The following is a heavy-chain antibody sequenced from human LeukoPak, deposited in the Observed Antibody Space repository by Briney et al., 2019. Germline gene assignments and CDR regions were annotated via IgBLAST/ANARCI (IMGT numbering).Heavy chain of an antibody. D-gene: IGHD2-15*01. Sequence: PGGSLRLSCAASGFTFSSYAMSWVRQAPGKGLEWVSAISGSGGSTYYADSVKGRFTISRDNSKNTLYLQMNSLRAEDTAVYYCASLEGYCSGGSCYGYFDYWGQGTLVTVSS. CDR1: GFTFSSYA. CDR2: ISGSGGST. J-gene: IGHJ4*02. V-gene: IGHV3-23*01. CDR3: ASLEGYCSGGSCYGYFDY.